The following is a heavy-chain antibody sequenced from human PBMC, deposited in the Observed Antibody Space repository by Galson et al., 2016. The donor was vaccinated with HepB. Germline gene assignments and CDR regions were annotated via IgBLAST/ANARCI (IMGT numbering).Heavy chain of an antibody. CDR3: STFTRRRLVTGAFDY. J-gene: IGHJ4*02. CDR2: ISSNGDKT. D-gene: IGHD1-20*01. Sequence: SLRLSCAASGFIFSSHPMLWVRQAPGKGLEWISSISSNGDKTDYADSVRDRFTISRDNFKNILYLQMGSTRTEDTAVYYCSTFTRRRLVTGAFDYWGQGILVTVS. CDR1: GFIFSSHP. V-gene: IGHV3-64*02.